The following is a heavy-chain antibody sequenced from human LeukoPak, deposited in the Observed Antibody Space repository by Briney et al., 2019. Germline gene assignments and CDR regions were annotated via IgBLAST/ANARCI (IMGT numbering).Heavy chain of an antibody. V-gene: IGHV4-59*01. CDR2: IYYSGST. Sequence: SETLSLTCTVSGDSISSYYWSWIRQPPGKRLEWIGYIYYSGSTNYNPSLKSRVTISVDTSKNQFSLQLSSVTAADTAVYYCARGGSWFPDYWGQGALVTVSS. D-gene: IGHD3-10*01. CDR3: ARGGSWFPDY. J-gene: IGHJ4*02. CDR1: GDSISSYY.